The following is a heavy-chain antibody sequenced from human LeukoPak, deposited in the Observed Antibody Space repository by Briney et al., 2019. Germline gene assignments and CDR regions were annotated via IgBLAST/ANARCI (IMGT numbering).Heavy chain of an antibody. CDR3: ARVRDSTIFGVVSGPGYWFDP. D-gene: IGHD3-3*01. J-gene: IGHJ5*02. Sequence: SETLSLTCTVSGYSISSGYYWGWIRQPPGKGLEWIGSIYHSGSTYYNPSLKSRVTISVDTSKNQFSLKLSSVTAADTAVYYCARVRDSTIFGVVSGPGYWFDPWGQGTLVTVSS. CDR1: GYSISSGYY. CDR2: IYHSGST. V-gene: IGHV4-38-2*02.